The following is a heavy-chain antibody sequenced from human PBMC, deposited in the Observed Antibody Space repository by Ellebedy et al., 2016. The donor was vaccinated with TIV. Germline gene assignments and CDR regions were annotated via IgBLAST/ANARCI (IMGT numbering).Heavy chain of an antibody. V-gene: IGHV4-59*01. CDR2: IYYSGST. J-gene: IGHJ4*02. D-gene: IGHD3-10*01. CDR3: ARGGFGAEFDY. Sequence: SETLSLXXAVYGGSFSGYYWSWIRQPPGKGLEWIGYIYYSGSTNYNPSLKSRVTISVDTSKNQFSLKLSSVTAADTAVYYCARGGFGAEFDYWGQGTLVTVSS. CDR1: GGSFSGYY.